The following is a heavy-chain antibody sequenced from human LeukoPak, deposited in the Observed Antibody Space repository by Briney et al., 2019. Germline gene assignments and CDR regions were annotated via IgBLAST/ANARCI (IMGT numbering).Heavy chain of an antibody. Sequence: ASVKVSCKASGYTVTYFYIHWMRQAPGQGLEWMGWINPNSGGTNFAQQFQGRVTMTRDTSISTAYMGLSSLTSDDTAVYYCARDPKTRYYYDSSASYSLDAFDIWGQGTVVTVSS. CDR3: ARDPKTRYYYDSSASYSLDAFDI. J-gene: IGHJ3*02. CDR2: INPNSGGT. V-gene: IGHV1-2*02. CDR1: GYTVTYFY. D-gene: IGHD3-22*01.